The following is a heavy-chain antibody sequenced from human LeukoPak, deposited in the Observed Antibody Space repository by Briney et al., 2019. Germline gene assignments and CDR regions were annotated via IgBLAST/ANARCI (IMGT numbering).Heavy chain of an antibody. CDR1: GGSIRSNS. V-gene: IGHV4-59*08. CDR3: ARLPSGGASFGWFDY. Sequence: SETLSLTCTVSGGSIRSNSCSWFRQSPGSGLEWIGYIYHDGRLKYHPSLESRVTISADPSRNQFSLKLTSVTAADTAVYFCARLPSGGASFGWFDYWGQGALVTVSS. CDR2: IYHDGRL. J-gene: IGHJ4*02. D-gene: IGHD5-18*01.